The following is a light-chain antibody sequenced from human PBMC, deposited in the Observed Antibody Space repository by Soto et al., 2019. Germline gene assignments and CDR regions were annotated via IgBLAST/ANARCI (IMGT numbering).Light chain of an antibody. CDR2: GVS. V-gene: IGLV2-14*01. CDR3: ATWDDTLRSRV. J-gene: IGLJ3*02. CDR1: SSDIGGYNY. Sequence: QSALTQPASVSGSPGQSITISCTGTSSDIGGYNYVSWYQQHPGKAPKLMIYGVSNRPSGVPDRFSGSKSGTSASLTISGLHSDDEADYPCATWDDTLRSRVFGGGTKVTVL.